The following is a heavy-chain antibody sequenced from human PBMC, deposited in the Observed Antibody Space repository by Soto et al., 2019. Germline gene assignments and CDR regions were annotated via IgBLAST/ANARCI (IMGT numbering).Heavy chain of an antibody. CDR1: GFTFSSYA. CDR2: ISYDGSNK. Sequence: GGSLRLSCAASGFTFSSYAMHWVRQAPGKGLEWVAVISYDGSNKYYAESVKGRFTISRDNSKNTLYLQMNSLRAEDTAVYYCARDRVGYCSSTSCRDAFDIWGQGTMVTVSS. D-gene: IGHD2-2*01. V-gene: IGHV3-30-3*01. CDR3: ARDRVGYCSSTSCRDAFDI. J-gene: IGHJ3*02.